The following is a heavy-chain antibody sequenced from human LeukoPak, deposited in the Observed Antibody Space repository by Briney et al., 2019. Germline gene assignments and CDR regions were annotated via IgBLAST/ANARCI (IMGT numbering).Heavy chain of an antibody. Sequence: KPGGSLRLSCVTSGFTFNLYTMNWVRQAPGKGLEWVSSITRSASPMYYADSVKGRFTISRDNARNSLYLQMNSQRDEDTAVYYCARSYYDNSGYYRHWGQGTLVSVSS. CDR1: GFTFNLYT. V-gene: IGHV3-21*01. CDR3: ARSYYDNSGYYRH. CDR2: ITRSASPM. D-gene: IGHD3-22*01. J-gene: IGHJ1*01.